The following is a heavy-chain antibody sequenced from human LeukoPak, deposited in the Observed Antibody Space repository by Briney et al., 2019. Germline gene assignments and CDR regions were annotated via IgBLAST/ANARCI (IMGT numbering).Heavy chain of an antibody. V-gene: IGHV4-61*02. CDR1: GDSINSGSYY. Sequence: PSETLSLTCTVSGDSINSGSYYWSWIRQPAGKGLEWMGRINTGGSTGYNPSLESRITISVDTSKNQFSLQLSSVTAADTAVYYCARGKVTYYDFWSGYKDPRITYYFDYWGQGTLVTVSS. CDR2: INTGGST. J-gene: IGHJ4*02. D-gene: IGHD3-3*01. CDR3: ARGKVTYYDFWSGYKDPRITYYFDY.